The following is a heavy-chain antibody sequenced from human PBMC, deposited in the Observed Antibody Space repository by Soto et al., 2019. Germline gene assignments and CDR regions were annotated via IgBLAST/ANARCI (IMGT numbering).Heavy chain of an antibody. CDR1: GFTFSDHY. J-gene: IGHJ6*02. D-gene: IGHD4-17*01. V-gene: IGHV3-72*01. CDR3: ARGPPSRVTTGYYCGMDV. CDR2: TRNKANSYTT. Sequence: EVQLVESGGGLVQPGGSLRLSCAASGFTFSDHYMDWVRQAPGKGLEWVGRTRNKANSYTTEYAASVKGRFTISRDDSKNSLYLQMNSLKTEDTAVYYCARGPPSRVTTGYYCGMDVWGQGTTVTVSS.